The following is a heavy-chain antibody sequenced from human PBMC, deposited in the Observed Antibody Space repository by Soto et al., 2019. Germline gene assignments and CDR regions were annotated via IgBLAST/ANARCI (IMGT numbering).Heavy chain of an antibody. CDR3: AAEGVFYYFDD. Sequence: ASVKVSCKASGFTFTSSAVQWVRQARGQRLEWIGWIVVGSGNTNYAQKFQERVTITRDMSTSTVYMELCSLISEVTAVYYCAAEGVFYYFDDWGQGTLVTVSS. J-gene: IGHJ4*02. CDR1: GFTFTSSA. V-gene: IGHV1-58*01. D-gene: IGHD2-8*01. CDR2: IVVGSGNT.